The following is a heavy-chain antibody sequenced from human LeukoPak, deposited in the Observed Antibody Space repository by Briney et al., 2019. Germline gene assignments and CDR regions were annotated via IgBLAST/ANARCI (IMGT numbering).Heavy chain of an antibody. Sequence: SETLSLTCSVSGGSISSYYWSWIRQPPGKGLEWIGYIYYSGSTNYNPSLKSRVTIPVDTSKNQFSLKLSSVTAADTAVYYCARARSFYYMDVWGKGTTVTISS. J-gene: IGHJ6*03. CDR3: ARARSFYYMDV. V-gene: IGHV4-59*01. CDR1: GGSISSYY. CDR2: IYYSGST.